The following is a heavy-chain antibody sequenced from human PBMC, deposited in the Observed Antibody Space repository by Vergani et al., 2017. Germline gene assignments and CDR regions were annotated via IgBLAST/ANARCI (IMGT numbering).Heavy chain of an antibody. CDR3: AKYLRDSTDGLPDS. V-gene: IGHV3-30*02. CDR2: IGKDGINT. D-gene: IGHD2-21*02. J-gene: IGHJ4*02. Sequence: QVQFVESAGGVVQPGGALRLSCAASGFTFSNFGMHWIRQAPGKGLEWLAYIGKDGINTKYRDAVKGRFTVSRDNSKDILYLQMDSLRSEDTALYSCAKYLRDSTDGLPDSWGPGTLVIVSS. CDR1: GFTFSNFG.